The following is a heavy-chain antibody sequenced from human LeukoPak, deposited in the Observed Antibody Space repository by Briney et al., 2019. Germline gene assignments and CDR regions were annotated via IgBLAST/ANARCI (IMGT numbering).Heavy chain of an antibody. CDR3: ARVGGLWFGEVLLGY. J-gene: IGHJ4*02. D-gene: IGHD3-10*01. CDR1: GYTFTSCG. CDR2: SSAYNSNR. Sequence: ASVKVSCKASGYTFTSCGIRWVRQAPGQGLEWMGWSSAYNSNRNYAQKLQGRVTMNTETSTSTAYMELRSLRSDDTAVYYCARVGGLWFGEVLLGYWGQGTLVTVSS. V-gene: IGHV1-18*01.